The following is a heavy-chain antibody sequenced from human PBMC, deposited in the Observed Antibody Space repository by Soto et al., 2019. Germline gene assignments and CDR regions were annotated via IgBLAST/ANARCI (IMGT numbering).Heavy chain of an antibody. Sequence: GASVKVSCKASGGTFSSYAISWVRQAPGQGLEWMGGIIPIFGTANYAQKFQGRVTITADESTSTAYMELSSLRSEDTAVYYCARGLLAPRMYSSSWPNWFDPWGQGTLVTVSS. V-gene: IGHV1-69*13. CDR1: GGTFSSYA. J-gene: IGHJ5*02. CDR3: ARGLLAPRMYSSSWPNWFDP. CDR2: IIPIFGTA. D-gene: IGHD6-13*01.